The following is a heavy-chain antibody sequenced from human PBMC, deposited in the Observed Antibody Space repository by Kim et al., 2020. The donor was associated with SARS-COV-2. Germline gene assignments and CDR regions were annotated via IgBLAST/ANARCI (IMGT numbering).Heavy chain of an antibody. CDR1: GFIFSDFS. CDR2: IRNKANSYAT. J-gene: IGHJ6*01. Sequence: GGSLRLSCAVSGFIFSDFSMHWVRQASGKGLEWVGRIRNKANSYATSYAASVRGRFTISRDESKSTAYLQMNSLKTEETAVYYCTRHPPRTVPGHHYGM. V-gene: IGHV3-73*01. CDR3: TRHPPRTVPGHHYGM. D-gene: IGHD6-19*01.